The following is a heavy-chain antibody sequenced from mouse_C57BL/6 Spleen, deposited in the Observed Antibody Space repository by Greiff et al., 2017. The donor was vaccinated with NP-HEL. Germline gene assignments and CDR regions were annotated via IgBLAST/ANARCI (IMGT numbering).Heavy chain of an antibody. CDR1: GFTFSDYG. J-gene: IGHJ4*01. Sequence: DVKLVESGGGLVKPGGSLKLSCAASGFTFSDYGMHWVRQAPEQGLEWVAYISSGSSTTYYADTVKGRFTISRDNAKNTLFLQMTSLRSEDTAVYYCARKDGSSPYAMDYWGQGTSVTVSS. CDR2: ISSGSSTT. CDR3: ARKDGSSPYAMDY. V-gene: IGHV5-17*01. D-gene: IGHD1-1*01.